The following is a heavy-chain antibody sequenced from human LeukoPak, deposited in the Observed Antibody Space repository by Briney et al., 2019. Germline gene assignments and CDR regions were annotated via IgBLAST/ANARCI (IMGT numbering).Heavy chain of an antibody. J-gene: IGHJ6*03. CDR1: GYTFTSYA. CDR3: ARGQAHVDYYYYMDV. D-gene: IGHD2-15*01. CDR2: IIPIFGTA. Sequence: SVKVSCKASGYTFTSYAISWVRQAPGQGLEWMGRIIPIFGTANYAQKFQGRVTITTDESTSTAYMELSSLRSEDTAVYYCARGQAHVDYYYYMDVWGKGTTVTVSS. V-gene: IGHV1-69*05.